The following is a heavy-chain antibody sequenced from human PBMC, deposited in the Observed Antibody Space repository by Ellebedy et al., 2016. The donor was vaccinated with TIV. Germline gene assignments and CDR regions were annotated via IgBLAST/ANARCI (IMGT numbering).Heavy chain of an antibody. D-gene: IGHD4-23*01. Sequence: PGGSLRLSCVASGFTFSRHYMHWVRQAPGKGLVWVSRIKDDGSETSYVDSVKGRFIISRDNAKNTRYLQMNSLRVEDTAMYYCARDGAVPGGKGDYWGQGTLVIVSS. J-gene: IGHJ4*02. CDR2: IKDDGSET. CDR1: GFTFSRHY. V-gene: IGHV3-74*01. CDR3: ARDGAVPGGKGDY.